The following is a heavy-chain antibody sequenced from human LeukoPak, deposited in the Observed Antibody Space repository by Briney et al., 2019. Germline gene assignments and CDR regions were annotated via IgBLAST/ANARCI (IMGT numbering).Heavy chain of an antibody. V-gene: IGHV3-53*01. CDR1: GFTVSSNY. CDR3: ARDFGRYCSSTSPNRRVCGMDV. J-gene: IGHJ6*02. CDR2: VYNDGST. D-gene: IGHD2-2*01. Sequence: GGSLRLSCAASGFTVSSNYMSWVRQAPGKGLEWVSSVYNDGSTNYADSAKGRFTMSRDNSKNTLYLQMNSLRADDTAVYYCARDFGRYCSSTSPNRRVCGMDVWGQGTTVTVSS.